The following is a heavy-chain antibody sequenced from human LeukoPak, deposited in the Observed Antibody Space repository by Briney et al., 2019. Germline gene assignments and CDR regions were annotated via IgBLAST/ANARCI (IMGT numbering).Heavy chain of an antibody. CDR1: GFTFTNAW. D-gene: IGHD2-2*01. CDR2: IRSKPDGGTT. Sequence: GGSLRLSCAASGFTFTNAWMNWVRQAPGKGLEWVGRIRSKPDGGTTDYAAPVKGRFTISRDDSKNTLYLQMNSLKTEDTAVYYCTAWAPGAILDYWGQGTLVTVSS. CDR3: TAWAPGAILDY. V-gene: IGHV3-15*01. J-gene: IGHJ4*02.